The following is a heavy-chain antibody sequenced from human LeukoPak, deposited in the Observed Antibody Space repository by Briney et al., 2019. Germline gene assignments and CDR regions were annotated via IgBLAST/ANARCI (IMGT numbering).Heavy chain of an antibody. D-gene: IGHD3-3*01. Sequence: SETLSLTCTVSGGSISSSSYYWGWIRQPPGKGLECIGSIYYSGSTYYNPSLKSRVTISVDTSKNQFSLKLSSVTAADTAVYYCARLYYDFWRGYPSSFDYWGQGTLVTVSS. CDR2: IYYSGST. CDR3: ARLYYDFWRGYPSSFDY. J-gene: IGHJ4*02. V-gene: IGHV4-39*01. CDR1: GGSISSSSYY.